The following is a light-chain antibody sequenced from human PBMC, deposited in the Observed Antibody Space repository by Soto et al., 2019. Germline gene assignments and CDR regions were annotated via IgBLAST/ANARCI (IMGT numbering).Light chain of an antibody. CDR3: HQSYSTPLP. Sequence: DIKMTKSPFTVSANEGDRVTITCRASQSISSWLAWYQQKPGKAPKLLIYAASSLQSGVPSRFSGSGSGTDFTLTISSLQPEDFATYYCHQSYSTPLPFGGGTKVDIK. V-gene: IGKV1-39*01. J-gene: IGKJ4*01. CDR2: AAS. CDR1: QSISSW.